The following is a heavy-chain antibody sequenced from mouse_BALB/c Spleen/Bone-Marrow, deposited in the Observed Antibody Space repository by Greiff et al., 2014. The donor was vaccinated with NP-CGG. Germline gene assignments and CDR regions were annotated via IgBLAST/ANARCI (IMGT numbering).Heavy chain of an antibody. J-gene: IGHJ3*01. Sequence: VQLVESGAELVKPGASVKLSCKASGYTFTSYYMYWVKQRPRQGPEWIGEINPSNGGTNFNEKFKNKATLTVDKSSSTAYMQLSSLIFEDSAVYYCTRSNGNWFAYWGQGTLVTVSA. V-gene: IGHV1S81*02. CDR3: TRSNGNWFAY. D-gene: IGHD2-1*01. CDR1: GYTFTSYY. CDR2: INPSNGGT.